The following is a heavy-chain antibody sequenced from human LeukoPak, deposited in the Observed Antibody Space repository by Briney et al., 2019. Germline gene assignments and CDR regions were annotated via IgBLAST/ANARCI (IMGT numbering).Heavy chain of an antibody. V-gene: IGHV6-1*01. Sequence: SQSLSLTCAISGYSVSSNSAAWNWMRQSPSRGLEWLGRTYYRSKWYNDYAVSVKSRIAINPDTSKNQFSLQLNSVTPEDTAVYYCARRMIGGAFDIWGQGTMVTVSS. CDR1: GYSVSSNSAA. CDR3: ARRMIGGAFDI. CDR2: TYYRSKWYN. D-gene: IGHD3-22*01. J-gene: IGHJ3*02.